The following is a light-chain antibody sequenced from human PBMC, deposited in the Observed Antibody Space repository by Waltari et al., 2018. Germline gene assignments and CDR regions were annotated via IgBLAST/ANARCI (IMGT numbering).Light chain of an antibody. CDR3: QHYVRLPAT. Sequence: EIVLTQSPGTLSLSPGERATLSCRASQSVSRALAWYQQKPGQAPRLLIYGASNRATGIPDRFSCSGSGTDFSLTISRLDPEDVAVYFCQHYVRLPATFGQGTKVEIK. CDR1: QSVSRA. CDR2: GAS. V-gene: IGKV3-20*01. J-gene: IGKJ1*01.